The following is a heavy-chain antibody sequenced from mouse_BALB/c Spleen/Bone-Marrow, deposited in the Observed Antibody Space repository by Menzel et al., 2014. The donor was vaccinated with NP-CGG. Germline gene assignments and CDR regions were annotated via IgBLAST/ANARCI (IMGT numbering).Heavy chain of an antibody. CDR1: GFDFSRYW. CDR3: ARPGWGNYVFVY. V-gene: IGHV4-1*02. Sequence: DVMLVESGGGLVQPGGSLKLSCVASGFDFSRYWVSWVRQAPGKGLEWIGEINPDSSTINYTPSLKDKFIISRDNAKNTLYLQMSKVRSEDTALYYCARPGWGNYVFVYWGQGTLVTVST. J-gene: IGHJ3*01. D-gene: IGHD2-1*01. CDR2: INPDSSTI.